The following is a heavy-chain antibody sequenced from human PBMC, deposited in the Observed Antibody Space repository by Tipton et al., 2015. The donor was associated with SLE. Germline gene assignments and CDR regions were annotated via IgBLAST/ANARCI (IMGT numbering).Heavy chain of an antibody. J-gene: IGHJ4*02. V-gene: IGHV3-30*02. CDR2: IRFDGSNK. Sequence: SLRLSCEAPGITFGNYGMHWVRQAPGKGLEWVAFIRFDGSNKYYADSVKGRFTISRDNSKNALYLQMNSLRSEDTALYYCAKGGGYSVFGAIDYWGQGTLVTVSS. CDR3: AKGGGYSVFGAIDY. D-gene: IGHD1-26*01. CDR1: GITFGNYG.